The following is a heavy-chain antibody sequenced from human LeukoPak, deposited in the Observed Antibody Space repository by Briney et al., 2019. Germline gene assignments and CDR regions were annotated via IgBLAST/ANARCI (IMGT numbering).Heavy chain of an antibody. CDR1: GYTFTSYG. V-gene: IGHV1-18*01. J-gene: IGHJ4*02. D-gene: IGHD2-8*02. CDR3: ARDLRDLVFDY. Sequence: AASVTVSCKASGYTFTSYGISWVRQAPGQGLEWMGWISAYNGNTNYAQKLQGRVTMTTDTSTSTAYMELRSLRSDDTAVYYCARDLRDLVFDYWGQGTLVTVSS. CDR2: ISAYNGNT.